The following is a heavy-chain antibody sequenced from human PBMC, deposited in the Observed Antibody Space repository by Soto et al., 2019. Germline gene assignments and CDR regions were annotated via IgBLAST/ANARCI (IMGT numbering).Heavy chain of an antibody. Sequence: QVQLVESGGGVVQPGRSLRLSCAASGFTFSSYAMHWVRQAPGKGLEWVAVISYDGSNKYYADSVKGRFTISRDNSKNTLYLQMNSLRAEDTAVYYCARGVEWELLDYWGPGTLVTVSS. CDR1: GFTFSSYA. CDR3: ARGVEWELLDY. D-gene: IGHD1-26*01. V-gene: IGHV3-30-3*01. CDR2: ISYDGSNK. J-gene: IGHJ4*02.